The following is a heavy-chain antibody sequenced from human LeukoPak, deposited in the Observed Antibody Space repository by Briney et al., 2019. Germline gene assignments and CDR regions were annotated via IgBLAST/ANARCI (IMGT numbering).Heavy chain of an antibody. CDR1: GFTFSSYG. D-gene: IGHD3-9*01. J-gene: IGHJ4*02. V-gene: IGHV3-11*01. CDR3: ARDILRYFDWSFDY. Sequence: GGSLRLSCAASGFTFSSYGMSWIRQAPGKGLEWVSYISSSGSTIYYADSVKGRFTISRDNAKNSLYLQMNSLRAEDTAVYYCARDILRYFDWSFDYWGQGTLVTVSS. CDR2: ISSSGSTI.